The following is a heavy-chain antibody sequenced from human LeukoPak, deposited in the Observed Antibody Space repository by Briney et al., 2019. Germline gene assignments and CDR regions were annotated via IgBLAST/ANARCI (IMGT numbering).Heavy chain of an antibody. J-gene: IGHJ4*02. D-gene: IGHD2-15*01. V-gene: IGHV3-43*01. CDR1: GFTFDDYT. CDR2: ISWDGGST. Sequence: GGSLRLSCAASGFTFDDYTMHWVRQAPGKGLKWVSLISWDGGSTYYADSVKGRFTISRDNSKNSLYLQMNSLRTEDTALYYCAKDYCSGGSCYLFDYWGQGTLVTVSS. CDR3: AKDYCSGGSCYLFDY.